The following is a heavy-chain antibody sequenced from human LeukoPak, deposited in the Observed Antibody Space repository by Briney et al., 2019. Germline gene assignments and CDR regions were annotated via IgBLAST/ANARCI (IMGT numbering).Heavy chain of an antibody. J-gene: IGHJ3*02. Sequence: PSETLSLTCTVSGGSISSYYWSWIRQPAGKGLEWIGRIYTSGSTNYNPSLKSRVTMSVDTSKNQFSLKLSSVTAADTAVYYCARVQYGSGSLMAFDIWGQGTMVTVSS. CDR1: GGSISSYY. CDR2: IYTSGST. D-gene: IGHD3-10*01. CDR3: ARVQYGSGSLMAFDI. V-gene: IGHV4-4*07.